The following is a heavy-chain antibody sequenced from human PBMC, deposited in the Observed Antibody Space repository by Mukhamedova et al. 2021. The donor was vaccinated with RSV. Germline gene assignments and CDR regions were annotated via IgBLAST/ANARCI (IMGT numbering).Heavy chain of an antibody. D-gene: IGHD4-17*01. Sequence: AEYMGERVTITRDMSTSTAYMELSSLRSEDTAVYYCARCQGDYVGGGLIDYWGQGTLVTVSS. CDR3: ARCQGDYVGGGLIDY. V-gene: IGHV1-58*01. J-gene: IGHJ4*02.